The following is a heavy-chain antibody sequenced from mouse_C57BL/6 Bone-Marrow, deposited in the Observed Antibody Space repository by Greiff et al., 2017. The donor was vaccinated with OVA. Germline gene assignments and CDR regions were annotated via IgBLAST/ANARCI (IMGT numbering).Heavy chain of an antibody. V-gene: IGHV14-4*01. D-gene: IGHD2-14*01. CDR2: IDPENGDT. CDR3: TIWVRLSYWYFDV. CDR1: GFNIKDDY. J-gene: IGHJ1*03. Sequence: VQLQQSGAELVRPGASVKLSCTASGFNIKDDYMHWVKQRPEQGLEWIGWIDPENGDTEYASKFQGKATITADTSSNTAYLQLSSVTSEDSAVYCCTIWVRLSYWYFDVWGTGTTVTVSS.